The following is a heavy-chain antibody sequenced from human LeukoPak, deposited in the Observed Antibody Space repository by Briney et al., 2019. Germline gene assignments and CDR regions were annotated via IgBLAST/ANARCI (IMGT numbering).Heavy chain of an antibody. CDR1: GFTFSDYY. D-gene: IGHD2-15*01. CDR2: IGSSGSTK. V-gene: IGHV3-11*01. Sequence: GGSLRLSCAASGFTFSDYYMSWIRQAPGKGLEWVSYIGSSGSTKYYADSVKGRFTISRDNAKNSLFLQMNSLRAEDTAVYYCARVLRYCSGGNCYSGGLGYMDVWGKGTTVTISS. CDR3: ARVLRYCSGGNCYSGGLGYMDV. J-gene: IGHJ6*03.